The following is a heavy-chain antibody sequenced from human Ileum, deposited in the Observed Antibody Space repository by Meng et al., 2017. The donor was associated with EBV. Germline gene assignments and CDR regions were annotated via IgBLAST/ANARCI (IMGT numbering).Heavy chain of an antibody. Sequence: VYSGGGLVRPRGALVLTCAESGLPFSIAWVTVARQAPGKGLEWVGLIRSKTDGETTEYAAPVKGRFTISRDDSKNKVYLQMNSLKTDDTAVYHCGIGYSSASHDGYWGLGTLVTVSS. J-gene: IGHJ4*02. V-gene: IGHV3-15*01. CDR1: GLPFSIAW. CDR2: IRSKTDGETT. CDR3: GIGYSSASHDGY. D-gene: IGHD6-6*01.